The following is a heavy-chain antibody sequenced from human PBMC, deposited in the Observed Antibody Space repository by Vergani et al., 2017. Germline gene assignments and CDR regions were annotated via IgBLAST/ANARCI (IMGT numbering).Heavy chain of an antibody. CDR2: INHSGST. D-gene: IGHD3-3*01. CDR1: GGSISSGGYY. Sequence: QVQLQESGPGLVKPSQTLSLTCTVSGGSISSGGYYWSWIRQPPGKGLEWIGEINHSGSTNYNPSLKSRVTISVDTSKNQFSLKLSSVTAADTAVYYCARQPYYDFWSGHTPFDYWGQGTLVTVSS. V-gene: IGHV4-39*01. CDR3: ARQPYYDFWSGHTPFDY. J-gene: IGHJ4*02.